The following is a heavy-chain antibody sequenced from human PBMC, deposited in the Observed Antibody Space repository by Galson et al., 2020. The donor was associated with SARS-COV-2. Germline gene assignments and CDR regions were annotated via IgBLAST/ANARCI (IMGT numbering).Heavy chain of an antibody. V-gene: IGHV3-30*04. CDR3: ARDPGSYGGSGGSPDW. CDR1: RFTFSSYA. J-gene: IGHJ4*02. Sequence: GGSLRLSCAASRFTFSSYAMHWVRQTPGKRLEWVALISYDGSGQNYADSVKGRFTISRDNSKNTLSLLMNSLTSEDTAVYYCARDPGSYGGSGGSPDWWGQGTLVTVSS. CDR2: ISYDGSGQ. D-gene: IGHD3-10*01.